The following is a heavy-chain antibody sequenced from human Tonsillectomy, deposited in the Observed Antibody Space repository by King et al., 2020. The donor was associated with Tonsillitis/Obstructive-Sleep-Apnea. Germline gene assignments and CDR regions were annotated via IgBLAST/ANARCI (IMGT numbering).Heavy chain of an antibody. J-gene: IGHJ4*02. CDR2: FYRGGST. CDR1: GFSVSGNY. CDR3: ATSPVSGSSFYFDY. V-gene: IGHV3-53*01. D-gene: IGHD6-6*01. Sequence: VQLVESGGGLIQPGGSLRLSCAASGFSVSGNYMSWVRQAPGKGLECGSVFYRGGSTYYADSVKGRFTISRGSSKNTLYRQMNSLRAEDTAVYYCATSPVSGSSFYFDYWGQGTLVTVSS.